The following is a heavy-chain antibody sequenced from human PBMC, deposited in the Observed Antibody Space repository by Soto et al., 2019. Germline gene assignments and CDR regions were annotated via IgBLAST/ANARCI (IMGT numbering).Heavy chain of an antibody. V-gene: IGHV3-74*01. CDR1: GFTFSSDW. Sequence: GGSLRLSCAASGFTFSSDWMNWVRQSPGKGLEWVSRIISGGTRASYADFVKGRFTITRDNAKNTLYLQMHSLTADDTAVYYCARERTSKGGMDIWGQGTTVTVSS. CDR3: ARERTSKGGMDI. J-gene: IGHJ6*02. CDR2: IISGGTRA.